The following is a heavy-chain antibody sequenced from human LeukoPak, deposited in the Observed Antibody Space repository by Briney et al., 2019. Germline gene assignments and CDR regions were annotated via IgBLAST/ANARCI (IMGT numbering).Heavy chain of an antibody. V-gene: IGHV3-74*01. D-gene: IGHD6-19*01. J-gene: IGHJ4*02. CDR2: INSDGSST. CDR3: ASARSSVAGHGNGY. CDR1: GLTFSSYW. Sequence: PGGSLRLSCAASGLTFSSYWMHWVRQAPGKGLVWVSRINSDGSSTTYADSVKGRFTISRDNAKNTLYLQMNSLRAEDTAVYYCASARSSVAGHGNGYWGQGTLVTVSS.